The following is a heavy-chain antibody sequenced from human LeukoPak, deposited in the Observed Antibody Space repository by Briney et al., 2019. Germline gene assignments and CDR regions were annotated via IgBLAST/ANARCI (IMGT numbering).Heavy chain of an antibody. D-gene: IGHD3-22*01. CDR2: IIPILGIA. J-gene: IGHJ4*02. Sequence: SVKVSCKASGGTFSSYAISWVRQAPGQGLEWMGRIIPILGIANYAQKFQGRVTITADKSTSTAYMELSSLRSEDTAVYYCAGGRSVHYYYGSSGSQRFGFDYWGQGTLVTVSS. CDR3: AGGRSVHYYYGSSGSQRFGFDY. V-gene: IGHV1-69*04. CDR1: GGTFSSYA.